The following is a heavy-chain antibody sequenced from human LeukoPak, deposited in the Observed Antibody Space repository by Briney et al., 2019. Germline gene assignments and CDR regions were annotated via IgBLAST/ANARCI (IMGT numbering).Heavy chain of an antibody. Sequence: ASVKVSCKASGYTFTSYGISWVRQAPGQGLEWMGWISAYNGNTNYAQKLQGRVTMTTDTSTSTAYMELRGLRSDDTAVYYCARDTALSYYDSSGTNDAFDIWGQGTMVTVSS. J-gene: IGHJ3*02. D-gene: IGHD3-22*01. CDR2: ISAYNGNT. CDR1: GYTFTSYG. CDR3: ARDTALSYYDSSGTNDAFDI. V-gene: IGHV1-18*01.